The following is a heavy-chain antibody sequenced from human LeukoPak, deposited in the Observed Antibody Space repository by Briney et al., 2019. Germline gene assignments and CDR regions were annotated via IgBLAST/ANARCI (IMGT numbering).Heavy chain of an antibody. CDR1: GASISSYY. CDR3: ARDFNYDLTNWFDP. D-gene: IGHD3-22*01. J-gene: IGHJ5*02. Sequence: KASETLSLTCTVSGASISSYYWSWIRQPPGKGLEWIGYIYYSGSTNYNPSLKSRVTISVDTSKNQFSLKLSSVTAADTAVYYCARDFNYDLTNWFDPWGQGTLVTVSS. V-gene: IGHV4-59*01. CDR2: IYYSGST.